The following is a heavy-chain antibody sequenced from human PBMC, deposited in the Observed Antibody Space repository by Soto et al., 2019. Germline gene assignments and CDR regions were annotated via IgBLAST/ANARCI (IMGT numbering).Heavy chain of an antibody. Sequence: GGALRLSFATSGFTLRNYALHWVRPAPGKGLEWVAVLSYDGSNEYYADSVKGRFTISRDNSKNTLYLQMNSLRAEDTAVYYCAKDLLDTPDNDYWGQGTLVTVSS. V-gene: IGHV3-30*18. CDR2: LSYDGSNE. D-gene: IGHD3-3*02. J-gene: IGHJ4*02. CDR3: AKDLLDTPDNDY. CDR1: GFTLRNYA.